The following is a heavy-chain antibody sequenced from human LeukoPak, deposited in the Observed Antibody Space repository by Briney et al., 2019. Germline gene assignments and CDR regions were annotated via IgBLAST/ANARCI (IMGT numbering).Heavy chain of an antibody. CDR3: ASTASYCGADCYSYFDN. Sequence: LHLSCEANGLNFNNLDMSWVRLVTREGLEWVSSIRLNGRYTYYADSVKGRFTISRDNSKNTLYLQMDSLRAEDTAVYYCASTASYCGADCYSYFDNWGQGTLVTVSS. CDR2: IRLNGRYT. D-gene: IGHD2-21*02. J-gene: IGHJ4*02. V-gene: IGHV3-23*05. CDR1: GLNFNNLD.